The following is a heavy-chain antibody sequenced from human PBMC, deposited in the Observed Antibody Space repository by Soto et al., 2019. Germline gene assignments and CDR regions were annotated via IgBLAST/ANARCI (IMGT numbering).Heavy chain of an antibody. V-gene: IGHV1-46*01. J-gene: IGHJ4*02. D-gene: IGHD5-18*01. CDR3: ARDRDFVDTAMVTYFDY. Sequence: GASVKVSCKASGYAFTSYYMHWVRQAPGQGLEWMGIINPSGGSTSYAQKFQGRVTMTRDTSTSTVYMELSSLRSEDTAVYHCARDRDFVDTAMVTYFDYWGQGTLVTVSS. CDR1: GYAFTSYY. CDR2: INPSGGST.